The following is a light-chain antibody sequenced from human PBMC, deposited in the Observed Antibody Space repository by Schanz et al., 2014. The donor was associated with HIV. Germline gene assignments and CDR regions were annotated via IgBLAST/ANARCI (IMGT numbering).Light chain of an antibody. CDR1: QDITNY. V-gene: IGKV1-33*01. J-gene: IGKJ4*01. CDR3: QQYDNLTPIS. CDR2: DAS. Sequence: DIQMTQSPSSLSASVGDRVTITCRASQDITNYLNWYQQKPGKAPKLLIYDASNLETGVPSRFSGSGSGTDFTFTISSLQPEDIATYYCQQYDNLTPISFGGGTKVEIK.